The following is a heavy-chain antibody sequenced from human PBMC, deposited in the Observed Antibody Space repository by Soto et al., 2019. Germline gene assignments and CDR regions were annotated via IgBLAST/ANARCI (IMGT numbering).Heavy chain of an antibody. V-gene: IGHV3-7*01. J-gene: IGHJ6*02. Sequence: GGSLRLSCAASGFTFSSYWMSWVRQAPGKGLEWVANIKQDGSEKYYVDSVKGRFTISRDNAKSSLYLQMNILRAEDTAVYYCARDKIYYYYGMDVWGQGTTVTVSS. CDR1: GFTFSSYW. CDR2: IKQDGSEK. CDR3: ARDKIYYYYGMDV.